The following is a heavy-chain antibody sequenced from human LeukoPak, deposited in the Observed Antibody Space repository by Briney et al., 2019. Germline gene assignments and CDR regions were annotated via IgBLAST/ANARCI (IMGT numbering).Heavy chain of an antibody. CDR2: IDHRGDT. V-gene: IGHV4-34*01. CDR1: GGSFSRYY. CDR3: AKRGMPTSAYYFDS. Sequence: SETLSLTCAVYGGSFSRYYWSWIRQSPGKGLEWIAEIDHRGDTNYNPSVKSRVTISVDTSKNQFSLKVRSLSAADTAVYYCAKRGMPTSAYYFDSWGQGTRVTVSS. J-gene: IGHJ4*02. D-gene: IGHD2-21*01.